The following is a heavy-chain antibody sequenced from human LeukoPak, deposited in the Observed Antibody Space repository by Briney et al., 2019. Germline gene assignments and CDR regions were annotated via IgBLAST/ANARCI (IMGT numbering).Heavy chain of an antibody. Sequence: GGSLRLSCAASGFTFTAFTINWVRQAPGKGLEWVSSISSSSSIHFADSVKGRFTISRDNAKNSVSLQINSLRAEDTALYYCARDQHFVAFDIWGQGTMVTVSS. CDR2: ISSSSSI. CDR3: ARDQHFVAFDI. V-gene: IGHV3-69-1*01. D-gene: IGHD6-13*01. CDR1: GFTFTAFT. J-gene: IGHJ3*02.